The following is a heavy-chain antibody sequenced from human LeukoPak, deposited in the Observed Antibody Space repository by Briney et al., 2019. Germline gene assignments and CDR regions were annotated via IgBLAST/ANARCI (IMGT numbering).Heavy chain of an antibody. J-gene: IGHJ1*01. CDR3: AREPSVADLGGFQH. D-gene: IGHD6-19*01. CDR1: GGTFSSYA. CDR2: IIPIFGTA. V-gene: IGHV1-69*13. Sequence: SVKVSCKASGGTFSSYAISWVRQAPGRGLEWMGGIIPIFGTANYAQKFQGRVTITADESTSTAYMELSSLRSEDTAVYYCAREPSVADLGGFQHWGQGTLVTVSS.